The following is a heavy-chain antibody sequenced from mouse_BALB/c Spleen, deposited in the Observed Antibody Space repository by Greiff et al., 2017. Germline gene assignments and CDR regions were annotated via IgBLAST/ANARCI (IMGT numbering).Heavy chain of an antibody. V-gene: IGHV5-6-5*01. Sequence: EVQLVESGGGLVKPGGSLKLSCAASGFTFSSYAMSWVRQTPEKRLEWVASISSGGSTYYPDSVKGRFTISRDNARNILYLQMSSLRSEDTAMYYCASYGNFYYFDYWGQGTTLTVSS. D-gene: IGHD2-1*01. CDR3: ASYGNFYYFDY. CDR1: GFTFSSYA. CDR2: ISSGGST. J-gene: IGHJ2*01.